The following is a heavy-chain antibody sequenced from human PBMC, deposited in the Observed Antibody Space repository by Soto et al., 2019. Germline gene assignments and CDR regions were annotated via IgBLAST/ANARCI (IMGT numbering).Heavy chain of an antibody. J-gene: IGHJ6*02. D-gene: IGHD2-15*01. V-gene: IGHV3-33*01. CDR2: IWYDGSNK. Sequence: PGGSLRLSCAASGFTFSSYGMHWVRQAPGKGLEWVAVIWYDGSNKYYADSVKGRFTISRDNSKNTLYLQMNSLRAEDTAVYYCAREGRTSECSGGSCYDSYYGMDVWGQGTTVTVSS. CDR3: AREGRTSECSGGSCYDSYYGMDV. CDR1: GFTFSSYG.